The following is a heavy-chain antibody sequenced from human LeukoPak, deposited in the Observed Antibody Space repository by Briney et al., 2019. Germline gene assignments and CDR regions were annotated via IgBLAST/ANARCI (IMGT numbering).Heavy chain of an antibody. D-gene: IGHD6-6*01. CDR2: ISYDGSNK. CDR1: GFTFSSYA. Sequence: QPGGSLRLSCAASGFTFSSYAMHWVRQAPGKGLEWVAVISYDGSNKYYADPVKGRFTISRDNSKNTLYLQMNSLRAEDTAVYYCASARVVKDAFDIWGQGTMVTVSS. J-gene: IGHJ3*02. CDR3: ASARVVKDAFDI. V-gene: IGHV3-30-3*01.